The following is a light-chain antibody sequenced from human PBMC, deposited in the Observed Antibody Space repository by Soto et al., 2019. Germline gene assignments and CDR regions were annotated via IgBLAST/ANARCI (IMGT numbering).Light chain of an antibody. CDR2: AAS. CDR3: QHRSNWPLT. V-gene: IGKV3-15*01. Sequence: EIVMTQSPATLSVSPGERATLSCRASQSVSSNLAWYQQKPGQAPRLLIYAASTRATGLPARFSGSGSGTEFTLTISSLQSEDFAVYYCQHRSNWPLTFGGGTKVDNK. CDR1: QSVSSN. J-gene: IGKJ4*01.